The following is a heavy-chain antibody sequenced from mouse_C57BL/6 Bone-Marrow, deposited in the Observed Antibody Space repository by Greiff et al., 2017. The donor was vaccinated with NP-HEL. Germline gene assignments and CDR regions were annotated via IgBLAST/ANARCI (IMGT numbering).Heavy chain of an antibody. Sequence: QVQLKQPGAELVKPGASVKVSCKASGYTFTSYWMHWVKQRPGQGLEWIGRIHPSDGDTNYNQKFKGKATLTVDKSSSTAYMQLSSLTSEDAAVYDCGIRLGYWYFDGWGTGTTVTVSS. CDR2: IHPSDGDT. CDR3: GIRLGYWYFDG. V-gene: IGHV1-74*01. CDR1: GYTFTSYW. J-gene: IGHJ1*03. D-gene: IGHD3-2*02.